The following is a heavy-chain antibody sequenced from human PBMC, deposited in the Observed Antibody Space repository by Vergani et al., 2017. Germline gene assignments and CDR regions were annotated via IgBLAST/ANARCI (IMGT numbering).Heavy chain of an antibody. D-gene: IGHD2-2*01. V-gene: IGHV3-7*01. CDR3: ARDWGAYCSSSSITCFHYYYYMDV. CDR2: IKEDGSEK. J-gene: IGHJ6*03. CDR1: GFTFNTYW. Sequence: EAQLVESGGGLVQPGGSLRLSCEGSGFTFNTYWMSWVRQAPGKGLEWVANIKEDGSEKYYVDSVKGRFTISRDNAKNSLYMQMNSLRVEDTAVYYCARDWGAYCSSSSITCFHYYYYMDVWGKXP.